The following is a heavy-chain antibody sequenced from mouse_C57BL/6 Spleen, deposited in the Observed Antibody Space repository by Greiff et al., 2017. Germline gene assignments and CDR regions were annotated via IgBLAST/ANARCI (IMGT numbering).Heavy chain of an antibody. Sequence: QVQLQQSGPGLVQPSQSLSITCTVSGFSLTSYGVPWVRQSPGKGLEWLGMIWSGGSTDYNAAFISSLSISKDNSKSQVFLKMNSLQADDTAIYYCARKPRDPVYYAMDYWGQGTSVTVSS. CDR1: GFSLTSYG. CDR3: ARKPRDPVYYAMDY. J-gene: IGHJ4*01. V-gene: IGHV2-2*01. CDR2: IWSGGST.